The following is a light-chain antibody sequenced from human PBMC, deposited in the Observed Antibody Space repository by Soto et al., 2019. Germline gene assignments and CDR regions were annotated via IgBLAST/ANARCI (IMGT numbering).Light chain of an antibody. CDR3: QQSNSDLT. Sequence: DIQMTQSPSSLSASVGDRVTIACRAGQSISTYLNWYQQKPGKAPKLLIFAASSLKSGVPSRFSGSGSGTDFTLTINSLQLEDFATYYCQQSNSDLTFGGGTKVEIK. J-gene: IGKJ4*01. V-gene: IGKV1-39*01. CDR2: AAS. CDR1: QSISTY.